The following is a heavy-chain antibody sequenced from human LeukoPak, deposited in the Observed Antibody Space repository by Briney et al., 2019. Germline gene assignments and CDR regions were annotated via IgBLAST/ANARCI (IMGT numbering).Heavy chain of an antibody. V-gene: IGHV3-30*02. J-gene: IGHJ4*02. CDR3: AKPQEADLWVPDY. Sequence: PGGSLRLSCAASGFTFSTYGMHWVRQAPGKGLEWVAFIRYDGDNKCYADSVKGRFTISRDNSKNTLYLEMNSLIPEDTALYYCAKPQEADLWVPDYWGQGTLVTVSS. CDR1: GFTFSTYG. CDR2: IRYDGDNK. D-gene: IGHD3-3*01.